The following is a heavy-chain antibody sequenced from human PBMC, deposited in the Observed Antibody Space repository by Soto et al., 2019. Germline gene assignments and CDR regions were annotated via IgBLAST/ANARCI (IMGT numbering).Heavy chain of an antibody. D-gene: IGHD3-16*01. CDR2: ISYDGSKK. CDR1: GFSFSNNG. V-gene: IGHV3-30*18. CDR3: AKDRVESGLGEIDY. J-gene: IGHJ4*02. Sequence: QVQLVESGGGVVQPGRSLRLSCAASGFSFSNNGMHWVRQAPGKGLVWVAIISYDGSKKYYADSVKGRFTISRDNSKNTLYLQMNSLRVEDTAVYYCAKDRVESGLGEIDYWGQGTLVTVSS.